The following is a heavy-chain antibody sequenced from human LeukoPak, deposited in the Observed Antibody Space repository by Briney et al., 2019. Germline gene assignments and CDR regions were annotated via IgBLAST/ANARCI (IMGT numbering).Heavy chain of an antibody. V-gene: IGHV3-30-3*01. CDR3: ARPVGYCSSTSCPRGTHYYYGMDV. CDR1: GFTFSSYA. J-gene: IGHJ6*02. D-gene: IGHD2-2*01. Sequence: GGSLRLSCAASGFTFSSYAMHWVRQAPGKGLEWVAVISYDGSNKYYADSVKGRFTISRDNSKNTLYLQMNSLRAEDTAVYYCARPVGYCSSTSCPRGTHYYYGMDVWGQGTTVTVSS. CDR2: ISYDGSNK.